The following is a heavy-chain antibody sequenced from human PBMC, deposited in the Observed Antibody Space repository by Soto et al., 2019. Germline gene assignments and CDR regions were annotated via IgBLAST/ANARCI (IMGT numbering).Heavy chain of an antibody. CDR2: MYFGGSF. Sequence: QMQLQASGPGLVKPSETLSLTGNVSGASVSHGYWSWIRQPPGKGLEWIGFMYFGGSFNYNPSLTSRATISVETSKNQFSMKLTSVTASATAVYYCARSYYDSTGFAVDPWGQGTLVTVSS. J-gene: IGHJ5*02. V-gene: IGHV4-59*02. CDR3: ARSYYDSTGFAVDP. CDR1: GASVSHGY. D-gene: IGHD3-22*01.